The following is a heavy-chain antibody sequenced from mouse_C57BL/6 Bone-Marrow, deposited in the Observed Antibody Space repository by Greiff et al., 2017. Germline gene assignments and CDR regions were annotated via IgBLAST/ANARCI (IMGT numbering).Heavy chain of an antibody. J-gene: IGHJ4*01. CDR3: ARDNGSSPYYAMDY. Sequence: EVKVVESGGGLVKPGGSLKLSCAASGFTFSSYAMSWVRQTPEKRLEWVATISDGGSYTYYPDNVKGRFTISRDNAKTNLYLRMSHLKSEDTAMYYCARDNGSSPYYAMDYWGQGTSVTVSS. V-gene: IGHV5-4*01. CDR2: ISDGGSYT. D-gene: IGHD1-1*01. CDR1: GFTFSSYA.